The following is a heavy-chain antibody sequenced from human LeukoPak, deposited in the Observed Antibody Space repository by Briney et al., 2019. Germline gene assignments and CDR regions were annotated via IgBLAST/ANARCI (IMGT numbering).Heavy chain of an antibody. CDR3: ATQPNIAVAGQNWFDP. CDR1: GGSISSSSNY. J-gene: IGHJ5*02. V-gene: IGHV4-39*07. Sequence: SETLSLTCTVSGGSISSSSNYWSWIRQPPGKGLEWIGEINHSGSTNYNPSLKSRVTISVDTSKNQFSLKLSSVTAADTAVYYCATQPNIAVAGQNWFDPWGQGTLVTVSS. CDR2: INHSGST. D-gene: IGHD6-19*01.